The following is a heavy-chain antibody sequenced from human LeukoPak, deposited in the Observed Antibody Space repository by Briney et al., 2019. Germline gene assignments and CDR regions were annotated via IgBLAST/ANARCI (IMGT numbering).Heavy chain of an antibody. D-gene: IGHD3-22*01. J-gene: IGHJ4*02. CDR2: IYYSGST. V-gene: IGHV4-31*03. Sequence: SETLSLTCTVSGGSIGRGGYYWSWIRQHPGKGLEWIGYIYYSGSTYYNPSLKSRVTISVDTSKNQFSLKLSSVTAADTAVYYCARDRSSGYLLDYWGQGTLVTVSS. CDR1: GGSIGRGGYY. CDR3: ARDRSSGYLLDY.